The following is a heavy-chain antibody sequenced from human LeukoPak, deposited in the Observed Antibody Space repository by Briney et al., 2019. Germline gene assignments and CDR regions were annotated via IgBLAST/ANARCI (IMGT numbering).Heavy chain of an antibody. J-gene: IGHJ4*02. D-gene: IGHD5-18*01. Sequence: GGSLRLSCAASGFMFSSYWMSWVRQAPGKGLEWVANIKQDGSEKYYVDSVKGRFTISRDNAKNSLYLQMNSLRAEDTAVYYCARDRWGYSYVGDWGQGTLVTVSS. CDR1: GFMFSSYW. CDR3: ARDRWGYSYVGD. V-gene: IGHV3-7*01. CDR2: IKQDGSEK.